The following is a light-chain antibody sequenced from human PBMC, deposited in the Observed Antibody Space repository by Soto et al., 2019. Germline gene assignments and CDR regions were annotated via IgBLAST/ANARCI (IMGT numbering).Light chain of an antibody. V-gene: IGKV3-15*01. Sequence: EIVLTQSPATLSVSPGERGTLSCRASQSVDISLAWYQQKPGQAPRLLIYGASTRATDMPGTFSGRGSGTEFTLTISSLRPEDFGVYYCQQYRSWPRTFGQGTKVEIK. CDR3: QQYRSWPRT. CDR1: QSVDIS. CDR2: GAS. J-gene: IGKJ1*01.